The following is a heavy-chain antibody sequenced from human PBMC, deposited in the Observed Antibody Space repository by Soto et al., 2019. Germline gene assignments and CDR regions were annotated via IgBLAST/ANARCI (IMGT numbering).Heavy chain of an antibody. CDR3: ARQGVGPLHGLVDV. CDR2: VHHSWGS. D-gene: IGHD1-26*01. Sequence: QVQLQESGPGLVKPSETLSLSCTVSGGSISSYYWSWFRQSPGKRMEWIGYVHHSWGSSYNPSLPIRVAITQDTSNSQFSLKVTSVTATDTAGYYCARQGVGPLHGLVDVWGQGTTVTVSS. V-gene: IGHV4-59*08. J-gene: IGHJ6*01. CDR1: GGSISSYY.